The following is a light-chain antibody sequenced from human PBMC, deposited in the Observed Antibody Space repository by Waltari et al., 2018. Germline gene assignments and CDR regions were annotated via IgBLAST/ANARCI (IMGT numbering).Light chain of an antibody. CDR2: EVS. Sequence: QSALTQPPSASGSPGQSVTISRTGTGSGCPVSWYQQLPGKAPKLLIYEVSKRPSGVPDRFSGSKSGNTASLTVSGLQAEDEGDYYCSSDAVSNNFYDFGSGTKVTVL. V-gene: IGLV2-8*01. CDR3: SSDAVSNNFYD. CDR1: GSGCP. J-gene: IGLJ1*01.